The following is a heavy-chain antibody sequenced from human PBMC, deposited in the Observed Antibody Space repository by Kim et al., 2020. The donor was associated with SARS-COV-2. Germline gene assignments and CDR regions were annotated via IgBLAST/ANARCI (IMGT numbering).Heavy chain of an antibody. CDR3: TRQGVYDWAEEYYYFDSGEDV. J-gene: IGHJ6*02. Sequence: GGSLRLSCAASGFTFSGSAMHWVRQAPGKGLEWVGRIRSKANSNATAYAASVKGRFTISRDDSKNTAYVQMNSLKTEETAVYYCTRQGVYDWAEEYYYFDSGEDVWGQGTMVTVSS. CDR2: IRSKANSNAT. CDR1: GFTFSGSA. D-gene: IGHD2-8*01. V-gene: IGHV3-73*01.